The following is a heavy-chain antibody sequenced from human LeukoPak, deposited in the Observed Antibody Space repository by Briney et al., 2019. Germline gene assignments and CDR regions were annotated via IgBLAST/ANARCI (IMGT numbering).Heavy chain of an antibody. V-gene: IGHV1-46*01. CDR2: INPSGGST. J-gene: IGHJ4*02. CDR3: ARDSIDYGDYLY. D-gene: IGHD4-17*01. CDR1: GYTFTSYY. Sequence: ASVTVSCTASGYTFTSYYMHWVRQAPGQGLEWMGIINPSGGSTSYAQKFEGRVTMTRDTSTSTVYMELSSLRSGDTAVYYCARDSIDYGDYLYWGQGTLVTVSS.